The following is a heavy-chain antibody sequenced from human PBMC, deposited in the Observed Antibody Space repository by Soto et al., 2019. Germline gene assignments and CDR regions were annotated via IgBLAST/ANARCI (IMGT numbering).Heavy chain of an antibody. CDR3: TRKGGDY. CDR2: IKSKANSYAT. J-gene: IGHJ4*02. V-gene: IGHV3-73*01. D-gene: IGHD3-16*01. CDR1: GFTFNNAW. Sequence: PGGSLRLSCAASGFTFNNAWMKWVRQAPGKGLEWVGRIKSKANSYATAYAASVKGRFTISRDDSKNTAYLQMNSLKTEDTAVYYCTRKGGDYWGQGTLVTVSS.